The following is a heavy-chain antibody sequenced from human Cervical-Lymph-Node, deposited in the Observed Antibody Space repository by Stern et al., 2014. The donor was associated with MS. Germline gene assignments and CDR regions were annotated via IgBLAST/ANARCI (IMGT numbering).Heavy chain of an antibody. CDR1: GYSFTANW. Sequence: VQLVQSGAEVKKPGESLKISCKGSGYSFTANWIAWVRQMPGKGLEWMGIADPGDSDPRYSPSFQGQVTISADKSISTAYLQWSSLKASDTAMYYCARDYGDYAFDYWGQGTLVTVSS. J-gene: IGHJ4*02. CDR3: ARDYGDYAFDY. CDR2: ADPGDSDP. D-gene: IGHD4-17*01. V-gene: IGHV5-51*01.